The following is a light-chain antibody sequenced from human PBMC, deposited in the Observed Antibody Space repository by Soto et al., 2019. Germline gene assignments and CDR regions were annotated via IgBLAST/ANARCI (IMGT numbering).Light chain of an antibody. CDR2: DAS. J-gene: IGKJ4*01. Sequence: DIQMTQSPSTLSAFVGDRLTITCRASQSISTWLAWYQQKPGKAPKLLIYDASSLKSGVPSRFSGSGSGTEFTLTISSLQTDDFALYWCQQYDNWPPTFGGGTTVEIK. CDR3: QQYDNWPPT. V-gene: IGKV1-5*01. CDR1: QSISTW.